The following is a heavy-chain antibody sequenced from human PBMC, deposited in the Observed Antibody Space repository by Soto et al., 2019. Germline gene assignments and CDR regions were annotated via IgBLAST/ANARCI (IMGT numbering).Heavy chain of an antibody. V-gene: IGHV1-8*01. CDR3: ARGIGLWFGELKGNFDY. J-gene: IGHJ4*02. D-gene: IGHD3-10*01. CDR2: MNPNSGNT. CDR1: GYTFTSYD. Sequence: PSVKVSCKASGYTFTSYDINWVRQATGQGLEWMGWMNPNSGNTGYAQKFQGRVTMTRNTSISTAYMELSSLRSEDTAVYYCARGIGLWFGELKGNFDYWGQGTLVTVSS.